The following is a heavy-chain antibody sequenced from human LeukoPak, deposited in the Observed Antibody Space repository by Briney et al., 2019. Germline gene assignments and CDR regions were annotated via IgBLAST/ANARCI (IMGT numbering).Heavy chain of an antibody. CDR3: ARGIAARRSFDY. D-gene: IGHD6-6*01. J-gene: IGHJ4*02. CDR2: ISAYNGNT. V-gene: IGHV1-18*01. Sequence: ASVNVSCKASGYTFTSYGISWVRQAPGQGLEWMGWISAYNGNTDYAQKLQGRVTMTTDTSTSTAYMELRSLRSDDTAVYYCARGIAARRSFDYWGQGTLVTVSS. CDR1: GYTFTSYG.